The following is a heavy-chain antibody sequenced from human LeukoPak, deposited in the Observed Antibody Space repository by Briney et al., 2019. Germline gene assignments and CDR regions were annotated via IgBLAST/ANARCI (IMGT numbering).Heavy chain of an antibody. J-gene: IGHJ4*02. CDR1: GGSFSGYY. CDR2: INHSGSA. CDR3: ARDTYYYDSSGYWADY. Sequence: MSSETLSLTCAVYGGSFSGYYWSWIRQPPGKGLEWIGEINHSGSANYNPSLKSRVTMSVDTSKNQFSLKLSSVTAADTAVYYCARDTYYYDSSGYWADYWGQGTLVTVSS. V-gene: IGHV4-34*01. D-gene: IGHD3-22*01.